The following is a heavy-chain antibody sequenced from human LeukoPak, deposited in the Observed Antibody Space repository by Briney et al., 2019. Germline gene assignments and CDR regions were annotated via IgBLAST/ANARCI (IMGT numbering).Heavy chain of an antibody. Sequence: GRSLRLSCAASGFTFSSYAMHWVRQAPGKGLEWVAFIRYDGSNKYYADSVKGRFTISRDNSKNTLYLQMNSLRAEDTAVYYCAKGSGAMVRTYYFDYWGQGTLVTVSS. J-gene: IGHJ4*02. V-gene: IGHV3-30*02. CDR2: IRYDGSNK. D-gene: IGHD3-10*01. CDR3: AKGSGAMVRTYYFDY. CDR1: GFTFSSYA.